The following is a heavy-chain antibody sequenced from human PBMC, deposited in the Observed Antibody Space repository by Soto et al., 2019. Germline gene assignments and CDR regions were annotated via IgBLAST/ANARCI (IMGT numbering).Heavy chain of an antibody. Sequence: VGYLRLSCAASGFTLGDYFMSWIRQAPGKGLEWISYISSSGTTIYYADAVKGRFTISRDNAKNSLYLQMNSLRAEDTAVYYCARDGALQPFDYWGQGTLVTVSS. J-gene: IGHJ4*02. D-gene: IGHD1-1*01. CDR2: ISSSGTTI. CDR3: ARDGALQPFDY. CDR1: GFTLGDYF. V-gene: IGHV3-11*01.